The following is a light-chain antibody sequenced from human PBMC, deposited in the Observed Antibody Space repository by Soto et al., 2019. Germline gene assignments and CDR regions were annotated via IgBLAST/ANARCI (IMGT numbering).Light chain of an antibody. V-gene: IGKV3-20*01. CDR2: DAS. Sequence: EIVMRQSPATLSVSPGEGATLSCRASQSVSSNLAWYQQKPGQAPRLLIYDASSRATGIPDRFSGGGSGTDFTLTISRLEPEDFAVYYCQQFSSYPLTFGGGTKVDI. J-gene: IGKJ4*01. CDR1: QSVSSN. CDR3: QQFSSYPLT.